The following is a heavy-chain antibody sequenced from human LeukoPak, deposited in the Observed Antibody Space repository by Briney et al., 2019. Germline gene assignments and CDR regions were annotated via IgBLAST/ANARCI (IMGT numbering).Heavy chain of an antibody. J-gene: IGHJ5*02. V-gene: IGHV3-74*01. D-gene: IGHD6-13*01. Sequence: GGSLRLSCAASGFTFSSYWMHWVRQAPGKGLVWVSRINSDGSSTSYADSVKGRFTISRDNAKNTLYLQMNSLRAEDTAVYYCARDSLGYSRSRTGRPWGQGTLVTVSS. CDR1: GFTFSSYW. CDR2: INSDGSST. CDR3: ARDSLGYSRSRTGRP.